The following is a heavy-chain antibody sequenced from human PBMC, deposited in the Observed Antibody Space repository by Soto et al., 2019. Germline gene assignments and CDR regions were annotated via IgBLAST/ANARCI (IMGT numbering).Heavy chain of an antibody. V-gene: IGHV4-59*01. Sequence: QVQLQESGPGLVKPSETLSLTCTVSGGSISSYYWSWIRQPPGKGLEWIGYIYYSGSTNYNPSLKSRVTISVDTSKNQFSLKLSSVTAADTAVYYCARSTITYTRAFDYWGQGTLVTVSS. CDR3: ARSTITYTRAFDY. J-gene: IGHJ4*02. CDR2: IYYSGST. CDR1: GGSISSYY. D-gene: IGHD5-12*01.